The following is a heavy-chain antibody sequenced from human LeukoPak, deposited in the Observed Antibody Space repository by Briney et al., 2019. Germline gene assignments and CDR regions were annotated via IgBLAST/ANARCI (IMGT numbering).Heavy chain of an antibody. D-gene: IGHD3-16*01. CDR1: GFTFTSYW. V-gene: IGHV3-7*03. J-gene: IGHJ4*02. Sequence: GGSLRLSCAASGFTFTSYWMGWVRQTPGKGLEWVAYIKQDASDKYYVDSLKGRFTISRDNAKNSLYLQMNSLRAEDTAVYYCAKDRYSYAFEYFESWGQGTLVTVSS. CDR3: AKDRYSYAFEYFES. CDR2: IKQDASDK.